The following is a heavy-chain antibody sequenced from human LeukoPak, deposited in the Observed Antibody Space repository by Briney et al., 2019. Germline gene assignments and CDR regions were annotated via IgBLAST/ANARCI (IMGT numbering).Heavy chain of an antibody. CDR1: GYTISDYG. V-gene: IGHV1-18*01. CDR3: ARGMLVLVVTANFDY. J-gene: IGHJ4*02. Sequence: SVNVSCQASGYTISDYGINWVRQPPGLGLEWVGWINPYNHKTNYAQRLQGRVTMTTDTSTTTSYIELRSLRSDDAAVYYCARGMLVLVVTANFDYWGEGALVTVSS. CDR2: INPYNHKT. D-gene: IGHD2-21*02.